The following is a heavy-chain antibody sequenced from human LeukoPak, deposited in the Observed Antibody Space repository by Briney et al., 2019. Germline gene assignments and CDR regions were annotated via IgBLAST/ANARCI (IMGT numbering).Heavy chain of an antibody. V-gene: IGHV4-39*01. Sequence: SETLSLTCTVSGGSISSYYWGWIRQPPGKGLEWIGSIYYSGSTYYNPSLKSRVTISVDTSKNQFSLKLSSVTAADTAVYYCARGWLLIPVDYWGQGTLVTVSS. CDR1: GGSISSYY. J-gene: IGHJ4*02. D-gene: IGHD5-12*01. CDR3: ARGWLLIPVDY. CDR2: IYYSGST.